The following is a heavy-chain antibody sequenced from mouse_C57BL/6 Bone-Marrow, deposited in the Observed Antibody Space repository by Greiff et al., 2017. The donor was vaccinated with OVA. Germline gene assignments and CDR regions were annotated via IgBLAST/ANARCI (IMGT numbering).Heavy chain of an antibody. Sequence: VQLQQSGPELVKPGASVKISCKASGYSFTSYYIHWVKQRPGQGLEWIGWIYPGSGNTKYNEKFKGKATLTADTSSSTAYMQLSSLTSEDSAVYYCARDYPYYFDYRGQGTTLTVSS. CDR3: ARDYPYYFDY. CDR2: IYPGSGNT. CDR1: GYSFTSYY. V-gene: IGHV1-66*01. D-gene: IGHD1-1*02. J-gene: IGHJ2*01.